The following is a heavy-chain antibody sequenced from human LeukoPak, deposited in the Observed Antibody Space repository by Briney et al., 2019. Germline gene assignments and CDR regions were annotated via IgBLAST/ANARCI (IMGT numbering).Heavy chain of an antibody. Sequence: GGSLRLSCAASGFTVSSNYMSWVRQAPGKGLEWVSVIYSGGSTYYADSVKGRFTISRDNSKNTLYLQMNSLRAEEKAVYYWAREYGDYVINWGQGTLVTASS. V-gene: IGHV3-53*01. D-gene: IGHD4-17*01. J-gene: IGHJ4*02. CDR2: IYSGGST. CDR3: AREYGDYVIN. CDR1: GFTVSSNY.